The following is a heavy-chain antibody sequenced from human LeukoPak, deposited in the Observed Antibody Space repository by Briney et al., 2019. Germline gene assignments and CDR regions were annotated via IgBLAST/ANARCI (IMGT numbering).Heavy chain of an antibody. Sequence: GGSLRLSCAASGFSFSSHGMHWVRQAPGKGLEWVAVISHDGNTKYYADSVKGRFTISRDNSKNTLYLQMNSLRAEDTAVYYCAKGRQSITMIVVATDYWGQGTLVTVSS. CDR3: AKGRQSITMIVVATDY. J-gene: IGHJ4*02. D-gene: IGHD3-22*01. CDR2: ISHDGNTK. CDR1: GFSFSSHG. V-gene: IGHV3-30*18.